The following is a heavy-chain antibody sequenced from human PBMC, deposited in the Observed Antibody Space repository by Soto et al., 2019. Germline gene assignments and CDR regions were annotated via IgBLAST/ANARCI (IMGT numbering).Heavy chain of an antibody. D-gene: IGHD3-3*01. V-gene: IGHV1-58*01. CDR3: ARVDIDLGHDY. Sequence: ASVKVSCKASGFTFTSSAVQWVRQARGQRLEWIGWIVVGSGNTNYAQKFQERVTITRDMSTSTAYMELRSLRSDDTAVYYCARVDIDLGHDYWGQGTLVTVSS. J-gene: IGHJ4*02. CDR2: IVVGSGNT. CDR1: GFTFTSSA.